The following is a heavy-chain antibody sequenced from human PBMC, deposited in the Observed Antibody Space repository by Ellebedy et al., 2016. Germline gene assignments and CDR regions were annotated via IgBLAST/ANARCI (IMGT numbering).Heavy chain of an antibody. CDR2: IYYSGST. CDR1: GGSISSSSYY. CDR3: ARGLDFWSGYFDY. J-gene: IGHJ4*02. D-gene: IGHD3-3*01. Sequence: SETLSLXXTVSGGSISSSSYYWGWIRQPPGKGLEWIGSIYYSGSTYYNPSLKSRVTISVDTSKNQFSLKLSSVTAADTAVYYCARGLDFWSGYFDYWGQGTLVTVSS. V-gene: IGHV4-39*01.